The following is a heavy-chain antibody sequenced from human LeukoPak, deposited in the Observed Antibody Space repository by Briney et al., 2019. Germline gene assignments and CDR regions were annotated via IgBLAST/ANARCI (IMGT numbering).Heavy chain of an antibody. Sequence: GGSLRLSCTASGFKFDDCAMHWVRQAPGKGLEWISGISWNSVTIDYADSVKGRFTISRDNAKNSLYLQLNSLRAEDTAVYYCAIPRSGRDYWGQGTLVTVSS. CDR3: AIPRSGRDY. CDR1: GFKFDDCA. D-gene: IGHD3-10*01. J-gene: IGHJ4*02. V-gene: IGHV3-9*01. CDR2: ISWNSVTI.